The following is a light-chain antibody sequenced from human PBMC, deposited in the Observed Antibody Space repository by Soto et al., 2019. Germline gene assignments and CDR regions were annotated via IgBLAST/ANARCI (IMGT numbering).Light chain of an antibody. J-gene: IGKJ5*01. Sequence: NVLSQSPATLSLSPGERATLSCRAGQNIVNNYLAWYQQTPGQAPRLLMYRASTRATGIADRFRGSGSGNDVTLTISRLEPDDLAVYYGQHYGSTVITFGQGTRLE. CDR1: QNIVNNY. CDR3: QHYGSTVIT. V-gene: IGKV3-20*01. CDR2: RAS.